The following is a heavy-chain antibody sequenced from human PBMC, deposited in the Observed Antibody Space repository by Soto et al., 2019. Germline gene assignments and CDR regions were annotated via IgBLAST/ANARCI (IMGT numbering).Heavy chain of an antibody. Sequence: PGGSLRLSCAASGITSGDYGLSWFRQAPGKGLEWVSAITGSGGSTYYADSVKGRFTISRDNSKSTLFLQMSSLRGEDMAVYYCAKGSGGSRPYYFDYWGQGTLVTVSS. CDR1: GITSGDYG. CDR3: AKGSGGSRPYYFDY. D-gene: IGHD2-15*01. V-gene: IGHV3-23*01. CDR2: ITGSGGST. J-gene: IGHJ4*02.